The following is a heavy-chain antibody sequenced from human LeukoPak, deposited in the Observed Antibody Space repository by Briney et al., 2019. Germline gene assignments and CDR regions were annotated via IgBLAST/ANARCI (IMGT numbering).Heavy chain of an antibody. CDR3: ARYGEYCSGGSCYYYFDY. V-gene: IGHV1-2*06. CDR2: INPNSGGT. CDR1: GYTFTGYY. J-gene: IGHJ4*02. Sequence: EASVKVSCKASGYTFTGYYMHWVRQAPGQGLERMGRINPNSGGTNYAQKFQGRVTMTRDTSISTAYMELSRLRSDDTAVYYCARYGEYCSGGSCYYYFDYWGQGTLVTVSS. D-gene: IGHD2-15*01.